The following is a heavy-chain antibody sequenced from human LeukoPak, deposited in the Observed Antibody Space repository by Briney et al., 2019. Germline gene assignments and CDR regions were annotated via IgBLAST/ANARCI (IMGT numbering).Heavy chain of an antibody. J-gene: IGHJ4*02. V-gene: IGHV3-74*01. CDR3: ARDGTYYYDSSGYPDY. D-gene: IGHD3-22*01. Sequence: GGSLRLSCAASGFTFSRYWMHWVRQAPGKGLVWVSRINSDGSSTSYADPVKGRFTISRDNAKNTLYLQMNSLRAEDTAVYYCARDGTYYYDSSGYPDYWGQGTLVTVSS. CDR2: INSDGSST. CDR1: GFTFSRYW.